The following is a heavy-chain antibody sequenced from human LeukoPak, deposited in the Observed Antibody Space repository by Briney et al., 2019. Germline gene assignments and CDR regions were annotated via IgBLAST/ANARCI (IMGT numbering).Heavy chain of an antibody. V-gene: IGHV3-21*01. Sequence: KPGVSLRLSCAASGFTFSSYSMNWVRQAPGKGLEWVSSISSSSSYIYYADSVKGRFTISRDNSKNALYLQMNSLRAEDTAVYYCARGWGQLLGTYYFDYWGQGTLVTVSS. CDR3: ARGWGQLLGTYYFDY. CDR2: ISSSSSYI. CDR1: GFTFSSYS. D-gene: IGHD2-2*01. J-gene: IGHJ4*02.